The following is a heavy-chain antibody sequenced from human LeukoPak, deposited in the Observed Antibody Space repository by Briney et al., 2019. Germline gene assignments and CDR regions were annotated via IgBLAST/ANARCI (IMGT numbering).Heavy chain of an antibody. V-gene: IGHV3-23*01. D-gene: IGHD3-22*01. CDR3: ATEIYDSSGYYRADY. CDR2: ISGSGGST. J-gene: IGHJ4*02. CDR1: GFTFSSYA. Sequence: PGGSLRLSCAASGFTFSSYAMSWVRKAPGKGLEWVSAISGSGGSTYYADSVKGRFTISRDNSKNTLYLQMNSLRAEDTAVYYCATEIYDSSGYYRADYWGQGTLVTVSS.